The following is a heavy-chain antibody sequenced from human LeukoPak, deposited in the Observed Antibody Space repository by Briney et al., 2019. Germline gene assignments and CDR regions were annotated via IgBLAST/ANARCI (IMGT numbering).Heavy chain of an antibody. Sequence: PGGSLRLSCAASGFTFSSYGMHWVRQAPGKGLEWVAVISYDGSNKYYADSVKGRFTISRDNSKNTLYLQMNSLRAEDTAVYYCAKVSILTGYYIDYWGQGTLVTVS. CDR2: ISYDGSNK. J-gene: IGHJ4*02. CDR1: GFTFSSYG. D-gene: IGHD3-9*01. CDR3: AKVSILTGYYIDY. V-gene: IGHV3-30*18.